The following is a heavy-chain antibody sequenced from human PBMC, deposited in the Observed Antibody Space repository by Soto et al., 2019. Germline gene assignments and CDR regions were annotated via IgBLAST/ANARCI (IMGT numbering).Heavy chain of an antibody. J-gene: IGHJ6*02. Sequence: SVKVSCKASGGTFSSYTISWVRQAPGQGLEWMGRIIPILGIANYAQKFQGRVTITADKSTSTAYMELSSLRSEDTAVYYCARAFKSVAVTTIYYGMDVWGQGTTVTVSS. V-gene: IGHV1-69*02. CDR2: IIPILGIA. CDR3: ARAFKSVAVTTIYYGMDV. D-gene: IGHD4-17*01. CDR1: GGTFSSYT.